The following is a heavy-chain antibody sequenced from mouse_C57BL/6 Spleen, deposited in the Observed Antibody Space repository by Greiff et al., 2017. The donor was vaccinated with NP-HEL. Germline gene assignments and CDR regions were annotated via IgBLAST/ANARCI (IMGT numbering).Heavy chain of an antibody. Sequence: VQLQQSGPELVKPGASVKMSCKASGYTFTDYKMHWVKQSHGKSLEWIGNINPNNGGTSYNQKFKGKATLTVHKTSSTAYMELRSLTSEDSAVYYCVRIYYDYAAWFAYWGQGTLVTVSA. CDR2: INPNNGGT. CDR3: VRIYYDYAAWFAY. V-gene: IGHV1-22*01. D-gene: IGHD2-4*01. CDR1: GYTFTDYK. J-gene: IGHJ3*01.